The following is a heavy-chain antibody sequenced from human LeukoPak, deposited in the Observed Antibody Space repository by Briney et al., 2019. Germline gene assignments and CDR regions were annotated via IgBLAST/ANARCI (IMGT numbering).Heavy chain of an antibody. CDR2: IYYSGST. CDR1: GGSISSYY. Sequence: SETLSLTCTVSGGSISSYYWGWIRQPPGKGLEWIGSIYYSGSTYYNPSLKSRVTISVDTSKNQFSLKLSSVTAADTAVYYCAREIYAVTTYGYWGQGTLVTVSS. D-gene: IGHD4-17*01. CDR3: AREIYAVTTYGY. V-gene: IGHV4-39*07. J-gene: IGHJ4*02.